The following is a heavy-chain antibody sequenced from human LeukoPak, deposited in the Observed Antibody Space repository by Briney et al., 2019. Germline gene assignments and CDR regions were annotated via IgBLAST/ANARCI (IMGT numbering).Heavy chain of an antibody. CDR2: ISAYNGHT. CDR3: ARSQGHRLPNYYSYYMDV. CDR1: GYTFTNYG. J-gene: IGHJ6*03. D-gene: IGHD4-11*01. Sequence: GASVKVSCKASGYTFTNYGLSWVRQAPGQGLEWMGWISAYNGHTNYAQKFQDRVTMTTDTSTTTAYLELKSLRSDDTAVYYCARSQGHRLPNYYSYYMDVWGKGTTVTVSS. V-gene: IGHV1-18*01.